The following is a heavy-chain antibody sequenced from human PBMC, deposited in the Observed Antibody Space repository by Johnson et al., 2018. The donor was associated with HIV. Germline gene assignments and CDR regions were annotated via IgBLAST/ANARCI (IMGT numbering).Heavy chain of an antibody. J-gene: IGHJ3*02. V-gene: IGHV3-20*04. CDR3: ARVRTGDSSGYHDAFDI. CDR2: INWNGDRI. D-gene: IGHD3-22*01. CDR1: GFTFDDYG. Sequence: EVQLVESGGGVVQPGGSLRLSCAASGFTFDDYGMSWVRQAPGKGLEWVSGINWNGDRIGYVDSVKGRFTISRDNVKRSLYLQMNSLRVEDTALYYCARVRTGDSSGYHDAFDIWGQGTMVTVSS.